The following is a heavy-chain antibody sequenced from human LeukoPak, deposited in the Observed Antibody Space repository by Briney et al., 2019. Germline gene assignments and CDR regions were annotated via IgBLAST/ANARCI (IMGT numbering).Heavy chain of an antibody. CDR2: IYYSGST. CDR3: ARHYDSSGTRGAFDI. D-gene: IGHD3-22*01. V-gene: IGHV4-39*01. J-gene: IGHJ3*02. Sequence: PSETLSLTCTVSGGSISSSSYYWGWIRQPPGKGLEWIGSIYYSGSTYYNPSLKSRVTISVDTSKNQFSLKLSSVTAADTAVYYCARHYDSSGTRGAFDIWGQGTMVTVSS. CDR1: GGSISSSSYY.